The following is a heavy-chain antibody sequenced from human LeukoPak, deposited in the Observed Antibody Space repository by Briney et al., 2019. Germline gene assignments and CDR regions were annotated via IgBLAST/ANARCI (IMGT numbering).Heavy chain of an antibody. CDR2: INPNSGGT. CDR1: GYTFTAYY. V-gene: IGHV1-2*06. Sequence: ASVKVSFKASGYTFTAYYMHWVRQAPGQGLEWMGRINPNSGGTNYAQKFQGRVTMTKDTSMSTGYMELSRLRSDDTAVYYCARAPLGYIWFGPWGQGTLVTVSS. CDR3: ARAPLGYIWFGP. J-gene: IGHJ5*02. D-gene: IGHD3-10*01.